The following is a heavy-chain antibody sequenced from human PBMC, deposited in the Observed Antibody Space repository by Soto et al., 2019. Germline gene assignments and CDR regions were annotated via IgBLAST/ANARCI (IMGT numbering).Heavy chain of an antibody. D-gene: IGHD6-6*01. J-gene: IGHJ4*02. CDR2: INPNSGGT. Sequence: ASVKVSCKASGYTFTGYYMHWVRQAPGQGLEWMGWINPNSGGTNYAQKFQGRVTMTRDTSISTAYMELSRLRSDDTPVFYCASLEYSSSVFDYWGQGTLVTVSS. CDR3: ASLEYSSSVFDY. CDR1: GYTFTGYY. V-gene: IGHV1-2*02.